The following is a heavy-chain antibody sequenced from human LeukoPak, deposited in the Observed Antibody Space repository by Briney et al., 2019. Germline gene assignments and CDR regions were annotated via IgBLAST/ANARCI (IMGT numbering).Heavy chain of an antibody. J-gene: IGHJ5*02. CDR1: GFTFSTYE. Sequence: QPGGSLRLSCAASGFTFSTYEMTWVRQSPGKGLEWVSYISSSGSTIYYADSVKGRFTISRDNARNSLYLQMKSLRAEDTAVYYCARGKTSQNIVTRKTYNWFDPWGQGTLVTVSS. D-gene: IGHD2/OR15-2a*01. CDR3: ARGKTSQNIVTRKTYNWFDP. CDR2: ISSSGSTI. V-gene: IGHV3-48*03.